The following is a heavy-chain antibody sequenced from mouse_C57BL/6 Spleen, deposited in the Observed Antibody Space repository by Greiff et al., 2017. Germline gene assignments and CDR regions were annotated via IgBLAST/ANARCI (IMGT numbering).Heavy chain of an antibody. CDR2: IRSGGST. CDR3: AKKGDYDYFDS. J-gene: IGHJ2*01. Sequence: VHLVESGPGLVQPSQSLSITCTVSGFSLTSYGVHWVRQSPGKGLEWLGVIRSGGSTDYNAAFISRLSISQDNSKSQVFFKMNCLPADDTAIYFWAKKGDYDYFDSWGQSTTLTVSS. V-gene: IGHV2-2*01. CDR1: GFSLTSYG. D-gene: IGHD1-1*01.